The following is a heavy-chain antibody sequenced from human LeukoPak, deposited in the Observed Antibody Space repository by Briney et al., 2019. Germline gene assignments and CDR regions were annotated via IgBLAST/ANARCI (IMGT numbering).Heavy chain of an antibody. CDR3: ASLDTAHPSGVY. J-gene: IGHJ4*02. V-gene: IGHV3-7*01. D-gene: IGHD5-18*01. CDR1: TFTFTPGW. Sequence: GGSLRLSCEASTFTFTPGWMSWVRQAPGKGLEWVAMIKRDGGEKYYVDSVKGRFTISRDNAKKSLYLQMDSLRDEDTAVYYCASLDTAHPSGVYWGQGTLVTVSS. CDR2: IKRDGGEK.